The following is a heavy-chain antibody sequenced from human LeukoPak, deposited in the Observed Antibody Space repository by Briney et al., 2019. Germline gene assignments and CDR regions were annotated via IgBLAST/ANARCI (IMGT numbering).Heavy chain of an antibody. CDR1: ADSISTYY. CDR2: VHASGDI. CDR3: ARGGRNSRVQFDY. J-gene: IGHJ4*02. D-gene: IGHD3-16*01. V-gene: IGHV4-4*07. Sequence: SETLSLTCTVSADSISTYYRSWIRQPAGKGLEWIGRVHASGDINYNPSLKSRVTISTDQSKNQFSLHLNSMTAADTAVYYCARGGRNSRVQFDYWGQGMLVTVSS.